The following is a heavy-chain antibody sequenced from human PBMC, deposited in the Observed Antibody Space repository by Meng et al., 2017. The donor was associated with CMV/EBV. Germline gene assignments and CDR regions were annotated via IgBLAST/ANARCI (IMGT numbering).Heavy chain of an antibody. D-gene: IGHD6-6*01. V-gene: IGHV4-59*01. CDR1: GGSISSYY. CDR3: ARDPIAARTGGYYYYYGMDV. J-gene: IGHJ6*02. Sequence: SETLSLTCTVSGGSISSYYWSWIRQPPGKGLEWIGYIYYSGRTNYNPSLKSRVTLSVDTSKNQFSLKLSSVTAADTAVYYCARDPIAARTGGYYYYYGMDVWGQGTMVTVSS. CDR2: IYYSGRT.